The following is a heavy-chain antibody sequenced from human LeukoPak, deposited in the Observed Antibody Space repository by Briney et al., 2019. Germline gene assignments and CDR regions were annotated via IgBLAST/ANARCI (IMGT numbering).Heavy chain of an antibody. CDR1: GGSISSYY. CDR2: IYYSGST. Sequence: SETLSLTCTVSGGSISSYYWSWIRQPPGKGLEWIGYIYYSGSTNYNPSLKSRVTISVDTSKNQFSLKLSSVTAADTAVYYCARNFATHSGSYYLVWGQGTLVTVSS. CDR3: ARNFATHSGSYYLV. V-gene: IGHV4-59*01. D-gene: IGHD1-26*01. J-gene: IGHJ4*02.